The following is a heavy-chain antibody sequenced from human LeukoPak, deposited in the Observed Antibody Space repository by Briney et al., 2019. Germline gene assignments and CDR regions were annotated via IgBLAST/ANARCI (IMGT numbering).Heavy chain of an antibody. Sequence: ASVKVSCKASGYTFTGYYMHWVRQAPGQGLEWMGWINPNSGGTNYAQKFQGWVTMTRDTSISTAYMELSRLRSDDTAVYYCAREGYSYGEIEGYWGQGTLVTVSS. CDR3: AREGYSYGEIEGY. V-gene: IGHV1-2*04. CDR2: INPNSGGT. CDR1: GYTFTGYY. J-gene: IGHJ4*02. D-gene: IGHD5-18*01.